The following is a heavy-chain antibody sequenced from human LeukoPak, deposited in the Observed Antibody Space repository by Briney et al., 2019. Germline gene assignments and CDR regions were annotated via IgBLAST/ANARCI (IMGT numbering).Heavy chain of an antibody. CDR1: GYTFTSYG. D-gene: IGHD3-22*01. CDR2: ISAYNGNT. Sequence: ASVKVSCKASGYTFTSYGISWVRQAPGQGLEWMGWISAYNGNTNYAQKLQGRVTMTTDTSTSAAYMELRSLRSDDTAVYYCARDYYDSSGYVAFDIWGQGTMVTVSS. V-gene: IGHV1-18*01. J-gene: IGHJ3*02. CDR3: ARDYYDSSGYVAFDI.